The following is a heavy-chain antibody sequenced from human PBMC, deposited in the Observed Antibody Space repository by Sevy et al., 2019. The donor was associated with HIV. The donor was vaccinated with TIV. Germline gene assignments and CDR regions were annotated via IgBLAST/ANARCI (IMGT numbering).Heavy chain of an antibody. Sequence: GGSLRLSCAASGFTFSSYAMHWVRQAPGKGLERVAVISYDGSNKYYADSVKGRFTISRDNSKNTLYLQMNSLRAEDTAVYYCARAYGDYGGRYFDYWRQGTLVTVSS. J-gene: IGHJ4*02. D-gene: IGHD4-17*01. CDR2: ISYDGSNK. V-gene: IGHV3-30-3*01. CDR1: GFTFSSYA. CDR3: ARAYGDYGGRYFDY.